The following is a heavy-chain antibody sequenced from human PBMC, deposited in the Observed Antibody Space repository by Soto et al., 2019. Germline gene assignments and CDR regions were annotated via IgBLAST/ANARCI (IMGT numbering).Heavy chain of an antibody. D-gene: IGHD6-6*01. CDR2: TYYRSKWYN. CDR3: AIEYSSSSPNWFDP. CDR1: GDSVSSNSAA. Sequence: PSQTLSLTCVISGDSVSSNSAAWNWIRQSPSRGLEWLGRTYYRSKWYNDYAVSVKSRITINPDTSKNQFSLQLNSVTPEDTAVYYCAIEYSSSSPNWFDPWGQGTLVTVSS. V-gene: IGHV6-1*01. J-gene: IGHJ5*02.